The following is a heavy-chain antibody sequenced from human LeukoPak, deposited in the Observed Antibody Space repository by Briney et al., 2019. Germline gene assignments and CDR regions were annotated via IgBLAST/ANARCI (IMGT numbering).Heavy chain of an antibody. J-gene: IGHJ3*02. D-gene: IGHD3-10*01. CDR3: ARDQVLLWFGESSGDAFDI. CDR2: IYTSGST. V-gene: IGHV4-4*07. Sequence: SETLSLTCTVSGGSISSYYWSWIRQPAGKGLEWIGRIYTSGSTNYNPSLKSRVTMSVDTSKNQFSLKLSSVTAADTAVYYCARDQVLLWFGESSGDAFDIWGQGTMVPVSS. CDR1: GGSISSYY.